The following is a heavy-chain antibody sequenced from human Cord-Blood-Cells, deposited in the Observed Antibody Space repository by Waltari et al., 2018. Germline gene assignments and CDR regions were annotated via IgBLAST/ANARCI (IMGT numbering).Heavy chain of an antibody. Sequence: EVQLVESGGGLIQPGGSLRLSCAASGFTVSSNYMSWVRQAPGKGLGWVSVIYSGGSTYYADSVKGRFTISRDNSKNTLYLQMNSLRAEDTAVYYCARATSVVVPAAFDYWGQGTLVTVSS. D-gene: IGHD2-2*01. CDR3: ARATSVVVPAAFDY. CDR1: GFTVSSNY. V-gene: IGHV3-53*01. CDR2: IYSGGST. J-gene: IGHJ4*02.